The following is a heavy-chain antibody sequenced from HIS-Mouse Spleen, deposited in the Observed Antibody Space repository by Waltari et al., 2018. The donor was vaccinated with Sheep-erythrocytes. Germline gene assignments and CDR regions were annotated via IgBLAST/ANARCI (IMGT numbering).Heavy chain of an antibody. Sequence: QVQLVQSGAEVKKPGASVKVSFQASGYPFTGYSMHWVRQATGQGLEWMGWINPNSGGTNYAQKFQGRVTMTRDTSISTAYMELSRLRSDDTAVYYCASGVIPYGSGSYFLDYWGQGTLVTVSS. CDR1: GYPFTGYS. V-gene: IGHV1-2*02. CDR2: INPNSGGT. CDR3: ASGVIPYGSGSYFLDY. J-gene: IGHJ4*02. D-gene: IGHD3-10*01.